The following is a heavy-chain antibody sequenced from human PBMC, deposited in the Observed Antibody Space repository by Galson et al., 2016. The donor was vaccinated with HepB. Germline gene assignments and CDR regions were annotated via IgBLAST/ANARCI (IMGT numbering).Heavy chain of an antibody. J-gene: IGHJ5*02. Sequence: PALVKPTQTLTLTCTFSGISLTSSGVGVGWIRQPPGKALEWLALIYLDDEKRYSPSLKTRLTITKGTSKNQVVLTMTNMDPVDAATYYCAHSTPYYDISTGLFSLKDNWFDPWGQGTLVTVSS. V-gene: IGHV2-5*02. CDR3: AHSTPYYDISTGLFSLKDNWFDP. D-gene: IGHD3-9*01. CDR2: IYLDDEK. CDR1: GISLTSSGVG.